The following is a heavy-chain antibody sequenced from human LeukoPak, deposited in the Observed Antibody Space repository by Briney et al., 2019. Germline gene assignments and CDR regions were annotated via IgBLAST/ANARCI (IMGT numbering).Heavy chain of an antibody. V-gene: IGHV1-2*02. D-gene: IGHD3-10*01. Sequence: ASVKVSCKASGYTFTGYNIFWVRQAPGQGLESMGWITPRTGGTKYEQKSQGRVTMTLDTSVSTAYMELSSLRSDDTAIYYCARQWEFYHSGSSLYYFDYWGQGTLVTVSS. CDR3: ARQWEFYHSGSSLYYFDY. J-gene: IGHJ4*02. CDR1: GYTFTGYN. CDR2: ITPRTGGT.